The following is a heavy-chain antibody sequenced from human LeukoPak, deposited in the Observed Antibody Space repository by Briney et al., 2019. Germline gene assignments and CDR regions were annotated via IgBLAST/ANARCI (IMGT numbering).Heavy chain of an antibody. D-gene: IGHD6-13*01. CDR3: ARLSIAAAGVYYYYYMDV. Sequence: SETLSLTCTVSGGSISSYYWSWIRQPPGKGLEWIGYIYTSGSTNYNPSLKSRVTISVDTSKNQFSLKLSSVTAADTAVYYCARLSIAAAGVYYYYYMDVWGKGTTVTVSS. J-gene: IGHJ6*03. V-gene: IGHV4-4*09. CDR2: IYTSGST. CDR1: GGSISSYY.